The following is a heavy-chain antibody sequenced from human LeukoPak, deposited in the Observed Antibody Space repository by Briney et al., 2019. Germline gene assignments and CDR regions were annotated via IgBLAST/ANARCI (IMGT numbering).Heavy chain of an antibody. V-gene: IGHV3-21*01. J-gene: IGHJ4*02. D-gene: IGHD3-16*01. Sequence: GGSLRLSCAASGFTFSSYSMNWVRQAPGKGLEWVSSISSSSSYIYYADSVKGRFTISRDNAKNSLYLQMNRLRDEDTAVYYCAREFSMITFGGVWGQGTLVTVSS. CDR1: GFTFSSYS. CDR2: ISSSSSYI. CDR3: AREFSMITFGGV.